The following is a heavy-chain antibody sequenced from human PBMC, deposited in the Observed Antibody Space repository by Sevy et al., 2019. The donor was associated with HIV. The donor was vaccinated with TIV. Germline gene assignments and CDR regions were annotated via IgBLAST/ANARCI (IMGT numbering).Heavy chain of an antibody. Sequence: GGSLRLSCAASGFPFSTHAMSWVRQAPGKGLEWVSAISASGGSTYYADSVKGRFTISRENSKNMVYVQMNSLRAEDTAVYYCAKHGYTSGWRDAFDVWGQVTMVTVSS. CDR2: ISASGGST. V-gene: IGHV3-23*01. CDR3: AKHGYTSGWRDAFDV. J-gene: IGHJ3*01. D-gene: IGHD6-19*01. CDR1: GFPFSTHA.